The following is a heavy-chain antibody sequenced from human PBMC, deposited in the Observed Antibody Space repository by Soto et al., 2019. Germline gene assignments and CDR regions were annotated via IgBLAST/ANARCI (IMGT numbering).Heavy chain of an antibody. CDR3: ARAPRGGVIIVITSAQIDY. D-gene: IGHD3-10*01. J-gene: IGHJ4*02. Sequence: QVQLVQSGAEVKKPGASVKVSCTASGYDFTDHYIHWVRQAPGQGLEWMGIISPDGGSTRYSQKFQARITITRDTSTSTVYMELSSLRSEDTAVYYGARAPRGGVIIVITSAQIDYWGQGTLVTVSS. CDR1: GYDFTDHY. V-gene: IGHV1-46*01. CDR2: ISPDGGST.